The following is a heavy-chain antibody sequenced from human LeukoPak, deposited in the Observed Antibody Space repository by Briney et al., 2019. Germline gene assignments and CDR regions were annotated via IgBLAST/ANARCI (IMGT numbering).Heavy chain of an antibody. CDR2: IIPIFGTA. Sequence: ASVKVSCKASGGTFSSYAISWVRQAPGQGLEWMGRIIPIFGTANYAQKFQGRVTITADKSTSTAYMELSSLRSEDTAVYYCAKYYFDSSGYYYLRKNWYFDLWGRGTLVTVSS. CDR1: GGTFSSYA. J-gene: IGHJ2*01. V-gene: IGHV1-69*06. CDR3: AKYYFDSSGYYYLRKNWYFDL. D-gene: IGHD3-22*01.